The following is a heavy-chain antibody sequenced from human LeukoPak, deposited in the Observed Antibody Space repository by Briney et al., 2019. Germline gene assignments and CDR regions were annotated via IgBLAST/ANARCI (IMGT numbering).Heavy chain of an antibody. J-gene: IGHJ4*02. CDR1: GGSISSGDYY. D-gene: IGHD3-10*01. CDR2: IYYSGST. CDR3: AGPMVRGVRSDY. V-gene: IGHV4-30-4*01. Sequence: PSETLSLTCTVSGGSISSGDYYWSWIRQPPGKGLEWIGYIYYSGSTYYNPPLKSRVTISVDTSKNQFSLKLSSVTAADTAVYYCAGPMVRGVRSDYWGQGTLVTVSS.